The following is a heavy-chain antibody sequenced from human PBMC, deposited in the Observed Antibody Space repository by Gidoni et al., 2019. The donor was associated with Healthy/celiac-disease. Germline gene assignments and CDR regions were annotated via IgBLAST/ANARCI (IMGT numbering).Heavy chain of an antibody. Sequence: EVQLVESGGGLVQPGGSLRLSCAASGFTFSSYWMHWVRQAPGKGLVWVSRINSDGSSTSYADSVKGRFTISRDNAKNTLYLQMNSLRAEDTAVYYCARDLDYSNYDRPFGYWGQGTLVTVSS. D-gene: IGHD4-4*01. CDR2: INSDGSST. V-gene: IGHV3-74*01. J-gene: IGHJ4*02. CDR3: ARDLDYSNYDRPFGY. CDR1: GFTFSSYW.